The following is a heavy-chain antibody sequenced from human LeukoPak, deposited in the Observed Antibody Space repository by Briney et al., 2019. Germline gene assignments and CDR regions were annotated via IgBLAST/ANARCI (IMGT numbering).Heavy chain of an antibody. CDR1: GFTFSTYG. CDR3: ARRGPDYSNYDAFDI. V-gene: IGHV3-23*01. CDR2: ISGSGGST. Sequence: GGTLRLSCAASGFTFSTYGMSWVRQAPGKGLEWVSGISGSGGSTYYADSVKGRFTISRDNSKNTLYLQMNSLRVEDTAVYYCARRGPDYSNYDAFDIWGQGTMVTVSS. D-gene: IGHD4-11*01. J-gene: IGHJ3*02.